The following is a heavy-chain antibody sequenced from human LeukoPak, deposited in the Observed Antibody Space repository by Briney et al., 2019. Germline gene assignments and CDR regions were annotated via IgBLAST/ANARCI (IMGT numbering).Heavy chain of an antibody. J-gene: IGHJ5*02. CDR1: GFTFSSYG. V-gene: IGHV3-30*02. CDR3: AKAVVPAADNWFDP. Sequence: PGGSLRLSCAASGFTFSSYGMHWVRQAPGKGLEWVAFIRYDGSNKYYADSVKGRFTISRDNSKNTLYLQMNSLRAEDTAVYYCAKAVVPAADNWFDPWGQGTLVTVSS. CDR2: IRYDGSNK. D-gene: IGHD2-2*01.